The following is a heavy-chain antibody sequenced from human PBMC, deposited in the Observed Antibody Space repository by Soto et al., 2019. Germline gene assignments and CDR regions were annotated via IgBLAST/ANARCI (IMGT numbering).Heavy chain of an antibody. J-gene: IGHJ3*02. D-gene: IGHD3-3*01. CDR1: GFTFSSYG. CDR3: AREDDFWSGYNAFDI. V-gene: IGHV3-33*01. CDR2: IWYDGSNK. Sequence: QVQLVESGGGVVQPGRSLRLSCAASGFTFSSYGMHWVRQAPGEGLEWVAVIWYDGSNKYYADSVKGRFTISRDNSKNTLYLQMNSLRAEDTAVYYCAREDDFWSGYNAFDIWGQGTMVTVSS.